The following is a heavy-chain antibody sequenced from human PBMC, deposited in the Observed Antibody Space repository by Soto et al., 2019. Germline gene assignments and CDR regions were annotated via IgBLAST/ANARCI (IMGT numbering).Heavy chain of an antibody. V-gene: IGHV1-69*12. CDR2: IIPIFGTA. CDR1: GGTFSSHA. Sequence: QVQLVQSGAEVKKPGSSVKVSCKASGGTFSSHAISWVRQAPGQGLEWMGGIIPIFGTANYAQKFQGRVTITADESMSTAYMELSSLRSEDTAVYYCARESRYCSGGSCYFLPGIDYWGQGTLVTVSS. J-gene: IGHJ4*02. D-gene: IGHD2-15*01. CDR3: ARESRYCSGGSCYFLPGIDY.